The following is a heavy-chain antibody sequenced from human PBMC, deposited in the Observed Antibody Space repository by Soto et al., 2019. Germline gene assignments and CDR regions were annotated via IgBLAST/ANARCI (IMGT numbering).Heavy chain of an antibody. V-gene: IGHV3-23*01. CDR1: GFTLSSYA. Sequence: GGSLRLSCAASGFTLSSYAMSWVRQAPGKGLEWVSALSVSLGNTHYADSVKGRFTISRDNSKNTLYLQMNSLRAEDTAVYYCANALDSSGYYGYWGQGTLVTVSS. D-gene: IGHD3-22*01. CDR2: LSVSLGNT. J-gene: IGHJ4*02. CDR3: ANALDSSGYYGY.